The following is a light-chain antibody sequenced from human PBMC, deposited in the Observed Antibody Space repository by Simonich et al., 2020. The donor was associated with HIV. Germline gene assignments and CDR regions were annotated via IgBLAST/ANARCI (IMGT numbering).Light chain of an antibody. V-gene: IGKV4-1*01. J-gene: IGKJ4*01. Sequence: DIVMTQSPASLAVSLGERAPINCKSSQSVFYSSNNKNYLAWYQQKPGQPPKLLIYWASTRDSGVPDRFSGSGSGTDFTLTISSLQAEDVAVYYCQQYYSTPLTFGGGTKVEIK. CDR2: WAS. CDR3: QQYYSTPLT. CDR1: QSVFYSSNNKNY.